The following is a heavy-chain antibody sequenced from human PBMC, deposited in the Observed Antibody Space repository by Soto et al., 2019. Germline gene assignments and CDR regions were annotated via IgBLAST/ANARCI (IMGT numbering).Heavy chain of an antibody. D-gene: IGHD6-13*01. J-gene: IGHJ4*02. CDR1: GFTFSSYA. CDR3: AKADYSYSWAPGDY. CDR2: ISGSGDIT. Sequence: GGSLRLSCAASGFTFSSYAMSWVRQAPGKGLEWVSSISGSGDITYYADSVKGRFTISRDISKNTLYLQLNSLRVEVTSLYYCAKADYSYSWAPGDYWGQGTLVTVSS. V-gene: IGHV3-23*01.